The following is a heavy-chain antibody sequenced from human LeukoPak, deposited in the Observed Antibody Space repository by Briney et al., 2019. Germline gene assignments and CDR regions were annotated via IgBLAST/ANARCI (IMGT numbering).Heavy chain of an antibody. V-gene: IGHV4-59*08. CDR3: ARHGYYDSRGYYPHDY. CDR1: GGSISSYY. D-gene: IGHD3-22*01. Sequence: SETLSLTCTVSGGSISSYYWSWIRQPPGKGLEWIGYIYYSGSTNYNPSLKSRVTILVDTSKHQFSLKLRSVTAADTAVYYCARHGYYDSRGYYPHDYWGQGTLVTVSS. J-gene: IGHJ4*02. CDR2: IYYSGST.